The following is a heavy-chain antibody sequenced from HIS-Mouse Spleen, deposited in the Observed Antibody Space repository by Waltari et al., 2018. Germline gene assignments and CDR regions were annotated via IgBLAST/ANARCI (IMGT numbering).Heavy chain of an antibody. CDR3: ARALHQLDY. CDR2: IKQDGSEK. V-gene: IGHV3-7*01. Sequence: EVQLVESGGGLVQPGGSLRLSCAASGFTFRSYGISWVRQAPGKGLEWVANIKQDGSEKYYVDSVKGRFTISRDNAKNSLYLQMNSLRAEDTAVYYCARALHQLDYWGQGTLVTVSS. D-gene: IGHD2-2*01. J-gene: IGHJ4*02. CDR1: GFTFRSYG.